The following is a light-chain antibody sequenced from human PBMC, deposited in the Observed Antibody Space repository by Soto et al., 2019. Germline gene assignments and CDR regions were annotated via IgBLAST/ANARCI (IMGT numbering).Light chain of an antibody. CDR1: QSITTN. J-gene: IGKJ1*01. Sequence: EVVMTQSPVTLSVSPGERATLSCRASQSITTNLAWYQQKPGQAPRLLIYGASTRATGVPARFSGSGSGTQFNLPISSLQSEDFALYYCQQYNDWPPKRTFGQGTRVDFK. CDR2: GAS. CDR3: QQYNDWPPKRT. V-gene: IGKV3-15*01.